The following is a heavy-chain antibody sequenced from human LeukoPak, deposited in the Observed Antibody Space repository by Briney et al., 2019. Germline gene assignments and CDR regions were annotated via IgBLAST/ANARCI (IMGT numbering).Heavy chain of an antibody. J-gene: IGHJ4*02. Sequence: GGSLRLSCAASGFTFSSYAMHWVRQAPGKGLEYVSAISSNGGSTYYANSVKGRFTISRDNSNNTLYLQMGSLRAEDMAVYYCARGYSGYDRKLDYWGQGTLVTVSS. CDR3: ARGYSGYDRKLDY. D-gene: IGHD5-12*01. CDR2: ISSNGGST. V-gene: IGHV3-64*01. CDR1: GFTFSSYA.